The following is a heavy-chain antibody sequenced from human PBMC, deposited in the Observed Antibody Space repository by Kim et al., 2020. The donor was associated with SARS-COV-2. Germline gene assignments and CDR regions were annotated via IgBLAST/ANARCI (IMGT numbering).Heavy chain of an antibody. Sequence: GGSLRLSCAASGFTFGDYAMHWVRQAPGKGLEWVSGISWNSGSIGYADSVKGRFTISRDNAKNSLYLQMNSLRAEDTALYYCAKDFFDFWSVYDAFDIWGQGTMVTVSS. CDR1: GFTFGDYA. CDR2: ISWNSGSI. V-gene: IGHV3-9*01. J-gene: IGHJ3*02. D-gene: IGHD3-3*01. CDR3: AKDFFDFWSVYDAFDI.